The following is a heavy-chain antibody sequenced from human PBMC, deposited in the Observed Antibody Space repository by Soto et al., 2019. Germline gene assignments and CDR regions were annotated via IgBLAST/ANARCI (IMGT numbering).Heavy chain of an antibody. Sequence: QVQLVESGGGLVRPGGSLRLSCEASGFTFRDYYMTWFRQAPGKGLEWLSYIDSSTKYTNYADSVKGRFTISRDNAKHSLYLLMNSLRADDTAVYYCAREYYYTMDVWGQGTMVTVSS. CDR2: IDSSTKYT. J-gene: IGHJ6*02. CDR1: GFTFRDYY. CDR3: AREYYYTMDV. V-gene: IGHV3-11*05.